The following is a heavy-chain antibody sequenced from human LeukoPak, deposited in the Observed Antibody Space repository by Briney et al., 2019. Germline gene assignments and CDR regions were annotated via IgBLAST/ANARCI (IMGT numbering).Heavy chain of an antibody. Sequence: ASETLSLTCTVSGGSISSSSYYWGWIRQPPGKGLEWIGSIYYSGSTYYNPSLKSRVTISVDTSKNQFSLKLSSVTAADTAVYYCAGNDDCDILTGYPVDYWGQGTLVTVSS. CDR3: AGNDDCDILTGYPVDY. J-gene: IGHJ4*02. D-gene: IGHD3-9*01. CDR1: GGSISSSSYY. V-gene: IGHV4-39*01. CDR2: IYYSGST.